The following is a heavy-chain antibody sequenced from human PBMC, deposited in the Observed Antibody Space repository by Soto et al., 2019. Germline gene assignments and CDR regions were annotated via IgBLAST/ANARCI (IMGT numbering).Heavy chain of an antibody. CDR1: GGTFSSYA. J-gene: IGHJ6*02. D-gene: IGHD1-7*01. CDR3: ARGALTGTTSGRYYYGMDV. Sequence: GASVKVSCKASGGTFSSYAISWVRQAPGQGLEWMGGIIPIFGTANYAQKFQGRVTITADKSTSTAYMELSSLRSEDTAVYYCARGALTGTTSGRYYYGMDVWSQGTTVTVSS. CDR2: IIPIFGTA. V-gene: IGHV1-69*06.